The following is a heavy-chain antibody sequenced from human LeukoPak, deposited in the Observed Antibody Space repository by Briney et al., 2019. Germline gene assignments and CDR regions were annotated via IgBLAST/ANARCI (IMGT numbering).Heavy chain of an antibody. J-gene: IGHJ3*02. D-gene: IGHD1-26*01. Sequence: PSQTLSLTCTVSGVSISSGDYYWSWIRQPPGKGLEWIGYIYYSGSTYYNPSLESRVTISVDTSKNQFSLKLSSVTAADTAVYYCARATSGSYSPDAFDIWGQGTMVTVSS. CDR2: IYYSGST. CDR3: ARATSGSYSPDAFDI. CDR1: GVSISSGDYY. V-gene: IGHV4-30-4*08.